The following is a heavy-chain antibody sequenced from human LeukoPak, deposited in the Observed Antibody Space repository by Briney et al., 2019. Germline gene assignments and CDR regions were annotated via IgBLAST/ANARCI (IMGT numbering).Heavy chain of an antibody. CDR1: GFTFSSYA. Sequence: GGSLRLSCAASGFTFSSYAMHWVRQAPGKGLEWVAVISYDGSNKYYADSVKGRFTISRDNSKNTLHLQMNSLRAEDTAVYYCARDQSYDYVWGSYRDRNNWFDPWGQGTLVTVSS. V-gene: IGHV3-30-3*01. CDR2: ISYDGSNK. D-gene: IGHD3-16*02. CDR3: ARDQSYDYVWGSYRDRNNWFDP. J-gene: IGHJ5*02.